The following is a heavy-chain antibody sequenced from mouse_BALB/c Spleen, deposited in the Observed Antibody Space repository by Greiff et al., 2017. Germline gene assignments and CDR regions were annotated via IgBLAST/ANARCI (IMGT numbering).Heavy chain of an antibody. CDR3: ARNYTAMDY. V-gene: IGHV7-3*02. J-gene: IGHJ4*01. D-gene: IGHD2-12*01. Sequence: EVKLVESGGGLVQPGGSLRLSCATSGFTFTDYYMSWVRQPPGKALEWLGFIRNKANGYTTEYSASVKGRFTISRDNSQSILYLQMNTLRAEDSATYYCARNYTAMDYWGQGTSVTVSS. CDR2: IRNKANGYTT. CDR1: GFTFTDYY.